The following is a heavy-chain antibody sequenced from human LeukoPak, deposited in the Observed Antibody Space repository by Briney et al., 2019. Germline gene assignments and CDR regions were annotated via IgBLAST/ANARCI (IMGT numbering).Heavy chain of an antibody. J-gene: IGHJ4*02. CDR3: ARVDRYSSGWYRVDY. V-gene: IGHV4-34*01. CDR1: GGSFSGYY. D-gene: IGHD6-19*01. Sequence: PSETLSLTCAVYGGSFSGYYWSWLRQPPGKGLEWIGEINHSGSTNYNPSLKSRVTISVDTSKNQFSLKLSSVTAADTAVYYCARVDRYSSGWYRVDYWGQGTLVTVSS. CDR2: INHSGST.